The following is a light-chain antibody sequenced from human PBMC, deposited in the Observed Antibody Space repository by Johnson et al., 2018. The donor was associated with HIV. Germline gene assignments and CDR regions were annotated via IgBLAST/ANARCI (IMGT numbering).Light chain of an antibody. CDR1: SSNIGNNY. Sequence: QSVLTQPPSVSAAPGQKVTISCSGSSSNIGNNYVSWYQQLPGTAPKLLIYDNNKRPSVIPDRFSGSKSGTSATLGITGLQTGDEADYYCGTWDSSLSAYVFGTGTKGTVL. J-gene: IGLJ1*01. CDR3: GTWDSSLSAYV. V-gene: IGLV1-51*01. CDR2: DNN.